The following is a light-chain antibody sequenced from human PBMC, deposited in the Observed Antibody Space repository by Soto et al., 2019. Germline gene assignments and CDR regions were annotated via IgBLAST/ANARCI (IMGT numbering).Light chain of an antibody. Sequence: DIQMTQSPSTLSASLGDRVTITFRASQSISSWLAWYQQKPGKAPELLIYDASTLESGVPSRFSGSGSGTEFSLTISSLQPDDFATFYCQQYSSFSRTFGQGTKVDIK. CDR2: DAS. J-gene: IGKJ1*01. V-gene: IGKV1-5*01. CDR3: QQYSSFSRT. CDR1: QSISSW.